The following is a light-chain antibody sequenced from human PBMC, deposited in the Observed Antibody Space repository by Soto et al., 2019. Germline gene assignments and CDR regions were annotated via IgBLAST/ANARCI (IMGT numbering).Light chain of an antibody. Sequence: QSVLTQPPSASGTPGQRVTISCSGSSSNIGSNAVDWYQHFPGTAPKVLIYRDSKRPSGVPDRFSGSKSGTSASLAISGLQSEDEADYYCAAWDDSLNGVLFGGGTKLTVL. CDR2: RDS. CDR3: AAWDDSLNGVL. V-gene: IGLV1-44*01. J-gene: IGLJ2*01. CDR1: SSNIGSNA.